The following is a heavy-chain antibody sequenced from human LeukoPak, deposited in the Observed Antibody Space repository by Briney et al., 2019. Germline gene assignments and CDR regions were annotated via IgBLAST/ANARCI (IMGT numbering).Heavy chain of an antibody. V-gene: IGHV1-2*02. J-gene: IGHJ5*02. Sequence: LGASVKVSCKASGYTFTSYGISWVRQAPGQGLEWMGWINPNSGGTNYAQKFQGRVTMTRDTSISTAYMELSRLRSDDTAVYYCARSKYYDFWSGFYPWGQGTLVTVSS. CDR3: ARSKYYDFWSGFYP. CDR2: INPNSGGT. D-gene: IGHD3-3*01. CDR1: GYTFTSYG.